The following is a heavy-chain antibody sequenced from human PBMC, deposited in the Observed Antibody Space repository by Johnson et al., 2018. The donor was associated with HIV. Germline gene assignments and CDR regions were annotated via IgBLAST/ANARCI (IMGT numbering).Heavy chain of an antibody. CDR2: IGTAGDT. J-gene: IGHJ3*01. D-gene: IGHD1-26*01. CDR1: EFTISGYY. CDR3: ARDSYSGGGSYS. Sequence: VQLVESGGGLVPPGGSLRLSCTASEFTISGYYMSWVRQAPGKGLEWVSVIGTAGDTYYPGSVKGRFTISRDNSKNTLYLQMNSLRVEDTAVYYCARDSYSGGGSYSWGQGTMVTVSS. V-gene: IGHV3-66*01.